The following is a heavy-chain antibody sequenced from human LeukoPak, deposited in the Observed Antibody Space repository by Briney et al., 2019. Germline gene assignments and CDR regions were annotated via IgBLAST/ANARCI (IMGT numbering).Heavy chain of an antibody. Sequence: QAGGSLRLSCAASGFTFSSYGMHWVRQAPGKGLEWVAVISCDGSNKYYADSVKGRFTISRDNSKNTLYLQMNSLRAEDTAVYYCAPLLFLEWPSRPYDAFDIWGQGTMVTVSS. J-gene: IGHJ3*02. CDR3: APLLFLEWPSRPYDAFDI. D-gene: IGHD3-3*01. CDR1: GFTFSSYG. CDR2: ISCDGSNK. V-gene: IGHV3-30*03.